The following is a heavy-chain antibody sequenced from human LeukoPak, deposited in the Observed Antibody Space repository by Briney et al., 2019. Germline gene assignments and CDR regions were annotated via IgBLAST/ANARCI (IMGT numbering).Heavy chain of an antibody. J-gene: IGHJ3*02. CDR2: IRSKAYDVTP. Sequence: GGSLSHSCARSGVTLSNFGMHWVPQPPGEGREGVGFIRSKAYDVTPESAASVKGRLTISRDDSNSIAYLQMHSLKTEDTAVYYCTTTTLDARGDAFDIWGQGTMVTVSS. CDR1: GVTLSNFG. D-gene: IGHD4-17*01. CDR3: TTTTLDARGDAFDI. V-gene: IGHV3-49*04.